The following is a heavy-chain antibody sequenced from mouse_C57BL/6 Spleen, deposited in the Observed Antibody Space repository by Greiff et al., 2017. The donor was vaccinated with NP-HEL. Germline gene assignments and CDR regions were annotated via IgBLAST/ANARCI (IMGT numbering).Heavy chain of an antibody. Sequence: VQLQQPGAELVKPGASVKLSCKASGYTFTSYWMHWVKQRPGQGLEWIGMIHPNSGSTNYNEKFKSKATLTVDKSSSTAYMQLSSLTSEDSAVYYCARDGSSYGRAMDYWGQGTSVTVSS. CDR3: ARDGSSYGRAMDY. J-gene: IGHJ4*01. CDR2: IHPNSGST. V-gene: IGHV1-64*01. D-gene: IGHD1-1*01. CDR1: GYTFTSYW.